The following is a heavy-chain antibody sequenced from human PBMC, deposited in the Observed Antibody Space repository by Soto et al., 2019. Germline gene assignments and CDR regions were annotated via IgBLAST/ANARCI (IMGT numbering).Heavy chain of an antibody. CDR2: IYYSGST. CDR3: ASPVNDFWSGYWSPSYYYYMDV. Sequence: SETLSLTCTVSGGSISNNNYYWGWIRQPPGKGLEWIGSIYYSGSTYYNPSLKSRVTISVDTSKNQFSLKLSSVTAADTAVYFCASPVNDFWSGYWSPSYYYYMDVWGRGTTVTVSS. D-gene: IGHD3-3*01. V-gene: IGHV4-39*01. CDR1: GGSISNNNYY. J-gene: IGHJ6*03.